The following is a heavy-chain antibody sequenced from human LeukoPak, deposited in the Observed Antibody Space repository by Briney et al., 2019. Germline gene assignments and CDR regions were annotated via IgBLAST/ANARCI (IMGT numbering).Heavy chain of an antibody. V-gene: IGHV4-4*07. CDR1: GGSISSYY. J-gene: IGHJ2*01. Sequence: SESLSLTCPVSGGSISSYYWSWIRQPAGKGLEWIGRIYTSVSTNYNPSLKGRVTMSVDTSKNQFSLKLSSVTAADTAVYYCARWSLKDYCGGDCWVYWYFDLWGRGTLVTVSS. D-gene: IGHD2-21*02. CDR2: IYTSVST. CDR3: ARWSLKDYCGGDCWVYWYFDL.